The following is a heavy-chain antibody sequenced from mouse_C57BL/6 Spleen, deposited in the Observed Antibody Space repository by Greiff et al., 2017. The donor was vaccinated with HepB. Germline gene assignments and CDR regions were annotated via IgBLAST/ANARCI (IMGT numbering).Heavy chain of an antibody. CDR3: ARDLGLREDAMDY. CDR2: ISDGGSYT. J-gene: IGHJ4*01. CDR1: GFTFSSYA. Sequence: EVQLVESGGGLVKPGGSLKLSCAASGFTFSSYAMSWVRQTPEKRLEWVATISDGGSYTYYPDNVKGRFTISRDNAKNNLYLQMSHLKSEDTAMYYCARDLGLREDAMDYWGQGTSVTVSS. D-gene: IGHD2-4*01. V-gene: IGHV5-4*01.